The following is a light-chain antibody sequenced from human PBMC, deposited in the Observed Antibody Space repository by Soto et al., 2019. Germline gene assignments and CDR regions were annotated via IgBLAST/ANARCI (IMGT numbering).Light chain of an antibody. J-gene: IGKJ1*01. CDR3: QQYGSSPQT. CDR1: QSLSSSY. Sequence: EIVLTQSPGTLSLSPGESATLSCRASQSLSSSYLAWYQQKPGQAPRXXISGASSRDTGIPDRFSASGAGTDFTRTISRLEPEDFAVYYCQQYGSSPQTFGQGTKVDIK. CDR2: GAS. V-gene: IGKV3-20*01.